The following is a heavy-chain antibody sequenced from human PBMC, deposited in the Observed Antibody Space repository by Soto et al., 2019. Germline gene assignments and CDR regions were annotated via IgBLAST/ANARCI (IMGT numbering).Heavy chain of an antibody. D-gene: IGHD6-19*01. CDR1: GFTFSDYY. CDR2: ISSSGSTI. CDR3: ARDSSGWYYFDY. J-gene: IGHJ4*02. V-gene: IGHV3-11*01. Sequence: GGSLRLSCAASGFTFSDYYMNWIRQAPGKGLEWVSYISSSGSTIYYADSVKGRFTISGDNAKNSLYLQMNSLRAEDTAVYYCARDSSGWYYFDYWGQGTLVTVSS.